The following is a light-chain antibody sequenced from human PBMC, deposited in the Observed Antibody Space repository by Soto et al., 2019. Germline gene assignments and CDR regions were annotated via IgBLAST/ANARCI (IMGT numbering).Light chain of an antibody. CDR3: CSYAGSYTLV. Sequence: QSALTQPRSVSGSPGQSVTISCTGTSSDVGGYDYVSWYQHHPGEAPKLMIYDVTKRPSGVPDRLSGSKSGNTASLTISGVQAEDEADYYCCSYAGSYTLVFGGGTKLTVL. CDR2: DVT. CDR1: SSDVGGYDY. J-gene: IGLJ3*02. V-gene: IGLV2-11*01.